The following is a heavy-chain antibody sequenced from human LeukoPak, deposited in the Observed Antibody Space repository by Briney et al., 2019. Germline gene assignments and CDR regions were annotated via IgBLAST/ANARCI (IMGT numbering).Heavy chain of an antibody. CDR2: MSSSSSYI. CDR1: GFTFSSYS. CDR3: AREEGTDCGGDCYSGY. Sequence: GGSLRLSCGASGFTFSSYSMNWVRQAPGKGPEWVSSMSSSSSYIYYADSVKGRFTVSRDNAKNSLYLQMNSLRAEDTAVYYCAREEGTDCGGDCYSGYWGQGTLVTVSS. D-gene: IGHD2-21*02. J-gene: IGHJ4*02. V-gene: IGHV3-21*01.